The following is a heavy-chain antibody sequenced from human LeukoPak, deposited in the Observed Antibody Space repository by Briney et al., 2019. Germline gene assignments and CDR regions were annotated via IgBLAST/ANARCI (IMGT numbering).Heavy chain of an antibody. D-gene: IGHD6-19*01. CDR2: ISHDGAAV. Sequence: PGGSLRLSCAVSGFTIANHGMHWVRQAPGKGLEWVAMISHDGAAVYYGDSVKGRLTISRDNSNNTLYLQMNSLRVEDTAVYYCAKDLGSSGWYNWFDPWGQGTLVTVSS. CDR3: AKDLGSSGWYNWFDP. CDR1: GFTIANHG. J-gene: IGHJ5*02. V-gene: IGHV3-30*18.